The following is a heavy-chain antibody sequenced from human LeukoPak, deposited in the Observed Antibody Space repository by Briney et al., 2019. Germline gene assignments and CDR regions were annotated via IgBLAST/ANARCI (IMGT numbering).Heavy chain of an antibody. CDR2: ISYDGSNK. CDR3: AKDASTVTLHADY. CDR1: GFTFSTYG. J-gene: IGHJ4*02. Sequence: GRSLRLSCAASGFTFSTYGMHWGRQAPGKGLEWVAVISYDGSNKYYADSVKGRFTISRDNSKNTLFLQMNSLRTEDTALYYCAKDASTVTLHADYWGQGTLVTVSS. D-gene: IGHD4-17*01. V-gene: IGHV3-30*18.